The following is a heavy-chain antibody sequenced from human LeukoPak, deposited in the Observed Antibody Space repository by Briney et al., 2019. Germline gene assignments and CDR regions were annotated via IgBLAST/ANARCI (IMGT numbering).Heavy chain of an antibody. V-gene: IGHV4-39*01. CDR3: ARHGAAITYYYYMDV. D-gene: IGHD5-12*01. J-gene: IGHJ6*03. CDR1: GGSISSSSYY. CDR2: MYYSGST. Sequence: SETLSLTCTVSGGSISSSSYYWGWIRQPPGKGLEWIGSMYYSGSTYYNPSLKSRVTTSVDTSKNQFSLKLSSVTAADTAVYYCARHGAAITYYYYMDVWGKGTTVTVSS.